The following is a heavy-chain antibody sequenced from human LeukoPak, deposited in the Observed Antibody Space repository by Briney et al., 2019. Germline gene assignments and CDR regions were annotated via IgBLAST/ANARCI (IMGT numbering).Heavy chain of an antibody. CDR2: ISSSSSYI. CDR1: GFTFSSYS. V-gene: IGHV3-21*01. CDR3: ARDALTTVTSDAFGI. Sequence: GGSLRLSCAASGFTFSSYSMNWVRQAPGKGLEWVSSISSSSSYIYYADSVKGRFTISRDNAKNSLYLQMNSLRAEDTAVYYCARDALTTVTSDAFGIWGQGTMVTVSS. J-gene: IGHJ3*02. D-gene: IGHD4-17*01.